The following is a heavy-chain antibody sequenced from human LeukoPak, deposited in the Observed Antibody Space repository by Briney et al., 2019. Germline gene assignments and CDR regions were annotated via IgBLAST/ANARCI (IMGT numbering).Heavy chain of an antibody. CDR3: AKGAPLYSGSYPMEYYYHGMGV. CDR2: IQSVGNT. CDR1: GFTVSANF. V-gene: IGHV3-53*01. D-gene: IGHD1-26*01. J-gene: IGHJ6*02. Sequence: GGSLRLSCGASGFTVSANFMTWVRQAPGKGLEWVSVIQSVGNTYYADSVKDSFTISRDNSKNTLYLQMNSLRADDTAVYYCAKGAPLYSGSYPMEYYYHGMGVWGQGTTVIVSS.